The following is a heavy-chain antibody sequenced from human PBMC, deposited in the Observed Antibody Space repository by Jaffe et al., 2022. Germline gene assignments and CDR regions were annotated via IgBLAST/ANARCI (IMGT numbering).Heavy chain of an antibody. CDR1: GGSISSSSYY. Sequence: QLQLQESGPGLVKPSETLSLTCTVSGGSISSSSYYWGWIRQPPGKGLEWIGSIYYSGSTYYNPSLKSRVTISVDTSKNQFSLKLSSVTAADTAVYYCARLYYDFWSGYPYYYYYYYMDVWGKGTTVTVSS. V-gene: IGHV4-39*01. J-gene: IGHJ6*03. CDR2: IYYSGST. CDR3: ARLYYDFWSGYPYYYYYYYMDV. D-gene: IGHD3-3*01.